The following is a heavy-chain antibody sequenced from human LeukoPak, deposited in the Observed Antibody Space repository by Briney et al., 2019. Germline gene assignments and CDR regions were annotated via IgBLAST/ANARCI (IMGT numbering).Heavy chain of an antibody. Sequence: GGSLRLSCAASGFTFSGYGMHWVRQAPGKGLEWVAFIRYDGSNKYYAASVKGRFTISRDNTKNTLQRQMNSLRVDDTAEYYCAKRYWGALNQFDYWGQGTLVTVSS. J-gene: IGHJ4*02. CDR1: GFTFSGYG. CDR2: IRYDGSNK. CDR3: AKRYWGALNQFDY. V-gene: IGHV3-30*02. D-gene: IGHD2-15*01.